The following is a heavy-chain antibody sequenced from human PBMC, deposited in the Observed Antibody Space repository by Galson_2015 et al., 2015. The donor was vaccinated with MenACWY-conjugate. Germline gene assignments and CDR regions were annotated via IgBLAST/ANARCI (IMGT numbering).Heavy chain of an antibody. J-gene: IGHJ4*02. CDR2: ISGRSNYI. D-gene: IGHD3-10*01. CDR1: GFTFSSYS. CDR3: ARDHGPYYGSGSYSSHSFDY. Sequence: SLRLSCAASGFTFSSYSMNWVRQAPGKGVEWVSSISGRSNYIYDADSVRGRFTISRDNAKNSLYLQMNSLRAEDTAVYYCARDHGPYYGSGSYSSHSFDYWGQGTLVTVSS. V-gene: IGHV3-21*01.